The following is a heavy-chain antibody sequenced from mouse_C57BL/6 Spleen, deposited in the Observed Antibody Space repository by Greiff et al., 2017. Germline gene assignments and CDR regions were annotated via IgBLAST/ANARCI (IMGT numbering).Heavy chain of an antibody. Sequence: QVQLKESGAELVRPGTSVKMSCKASGYTFTNYWIGWAKQRPGHGLEWIGDIYPGGGYTNYNEKFKGKATLTADTSSSTAYMQFSSLTSEDSAIYYCARVYDGYYFDYWGQGTTLTVSS. CDR3: ARVYDGYYFDY. D-gene: IGHD2-3*01. V-gene: IGHV1-63*01. CDR2: IYPGGGYT. CDR1: GYTFTNYW. J-gene: IGHJ2*01.